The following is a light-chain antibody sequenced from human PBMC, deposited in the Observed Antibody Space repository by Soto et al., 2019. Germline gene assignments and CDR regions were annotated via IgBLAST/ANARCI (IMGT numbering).Light chain of an antibody. Sequence: EIVVTQSPATLSLSPGERATLSCRASQSVSSSYLAWYQQKPGQAPRLLIYGASSRPTGIPDRFSGSGSGTDFTLTISRLEPEDFAVYYCQQYGSSPRTFGQGTKVDIK. CDR1: QSVSSSY. CDR3: QQYGSSPRT. J-gene: IGKJ1*01. CDR2: GAS. V-gene: IGKV3-20*01.